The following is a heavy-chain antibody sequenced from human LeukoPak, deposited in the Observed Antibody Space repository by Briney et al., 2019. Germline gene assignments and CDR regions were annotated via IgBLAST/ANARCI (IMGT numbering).Heavy chain of an antibody. J-gene: IGHJ4*02. V-gene: IGHV3-21*01. Sequence: GGSLRLSCAASGFTFSSYSMNWVRQAPGKGLEWVSSISSSSSYIYYADSVKGRFTISRDNAKYSLYLQMNSLRAEDTAVYYCARDGGLHTNFDYWGQGTLVTVPS. D-gene: IGHD2-15*01. CDR3: ARDGGLHTNFDY. CDR1: GFTFSSYS. CDR2: ISSSSSYI.